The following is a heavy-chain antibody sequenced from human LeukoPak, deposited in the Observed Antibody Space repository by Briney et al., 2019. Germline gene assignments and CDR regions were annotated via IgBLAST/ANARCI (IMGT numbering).Heavy chain of an antibody. D-gene: IGHD3-10*01. CDR1: GGSVSSGSYY. CDR3: AREGLATMIRGIIPY. CDR2: IYYSGNT. V-gene: IGHV4-61*01. J-gene: IGHJ4*02. Sequence: SETLSLTCTVSGGSVSSGSYYWSWIRQPPGKGLEWIGYIYYSGNTNYNPSLRSRVTISVDTSRNQFSLKLSSVTAADTAVYYCAREGLATMIRGIIPYWGQGTLVTVSS.